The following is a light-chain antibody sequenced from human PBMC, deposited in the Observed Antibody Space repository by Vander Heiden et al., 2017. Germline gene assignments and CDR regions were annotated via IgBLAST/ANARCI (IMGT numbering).Light chain of an antibody. CDR3: QQYYSRFRR. Sequence: DFLMTHSPDPLAGSLGERATINCKSSQSVLSSSNNKNYLAWYQQKPGQPPKLLIYWASTRESGVPDRFSGSGSGTDFTLTISSLQAEDVAVYYCQQYYSRFRRFGQGTKVEFK. J-gene: IGKJ1*01. V-gene: IGKV4-1*01. CDR2: WAS. CDR1: QSVLSSSNNKNY.